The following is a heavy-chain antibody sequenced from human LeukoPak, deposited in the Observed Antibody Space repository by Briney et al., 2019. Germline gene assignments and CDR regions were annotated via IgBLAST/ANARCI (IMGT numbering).Heavy chain of an antibody. CDR1: GDSFSSYY. CDR2: LYASGST. CDR3: ASEMKGRHDMLTGYYHIYHFGLDV. V-gene: IGHV4-4*07. J-gene: IGHJ6*02. D-gene: IGHD3-9*01. Sequence: SETLSLTCTVSGDSFSSYYWNWIRQPAGKGLEGIGRLYASGSTKYNPSLKSRVTMSVNTSKNQFSLMLRFVTAADKDVYYCASEMKGRHDMLTGYYHIYHFGLDVWGQGTTVTVS.